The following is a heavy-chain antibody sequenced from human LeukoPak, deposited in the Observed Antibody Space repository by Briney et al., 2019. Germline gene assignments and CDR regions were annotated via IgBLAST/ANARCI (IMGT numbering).Heavy chain of an antibody. CDR3: ARDSDYYDSSASGDY. CDR1: GYTFTSYG. Sequence: ASVKVSCKVSGYTFTSYGISWVRQAPGQGLEWMGWISAYNGNTNYAQKLQGRVTMTTDTSTSTAYMELRSLRSDDTAVYYCARDSDYYDSSASGDYWGQGTLVTVSS. J-gene: IGHJ4*02. CDR2: ISAYNGNT. V-gene: IGHV1-18*01. D-gene: IGHD3-22*01.